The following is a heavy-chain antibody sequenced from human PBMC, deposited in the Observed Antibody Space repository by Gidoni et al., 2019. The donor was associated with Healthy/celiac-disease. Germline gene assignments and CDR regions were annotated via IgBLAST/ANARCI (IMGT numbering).Heavy chain of an antibody. CDR2: ISGSGGST. CDR1: GFTCSSYA. D-gene: IGHD6-19*01. V-gene: IGHV3-23*01. Sequence: EVQLLESGGGVVQPGGSLRLAGAAAGFTCSSYAMSWVRQAPGKGLEWVSAISGSGGSTYYADSVKGRFTISRDNSKNTLYLQMNSLRAEDTAVYYCAKDIGIAVAGFDYWGQGTLVTVSS. J-gene: IGHJ4*02. CDR3: AKDIGIAVAGFDY.